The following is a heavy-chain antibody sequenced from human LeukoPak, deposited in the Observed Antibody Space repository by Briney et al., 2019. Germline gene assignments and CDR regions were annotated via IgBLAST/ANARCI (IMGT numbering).Heavy chain of an antibody. D-gene: IGHD3-10*01. CDR1: GYTFTSYG. CDR3: ARDLFGSGSKYYYYYYGMDV. J-gene: IGHJ6*02. CDR2: ISAYNGNT. Sequence: GASVKVSCKASGYTFTSYGISWVRQAPGQGPECMGWISAYNGNTNYAQKLQGRVTMTTDTSTSTAYMELRSLRSDDTAVYYCARDLFGSGSKYYYYYYGMDVWGQGTTVTVSS. V-gene: IGHV1-18*01.